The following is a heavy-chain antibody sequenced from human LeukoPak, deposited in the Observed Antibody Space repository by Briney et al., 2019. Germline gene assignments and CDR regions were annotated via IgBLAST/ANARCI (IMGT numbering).Heavy chain of an antibody. J-gene: IGHJ4*02. V-gene: IGHV1-18*01. D-gene: IGHD1-7*01. CDR2: ISAYNGNT. Sequence: ASVKVSCKASGGTFSSYAISWVRQAPGQGLEWMGWISAYNGNTNYAQKLQGRVTMTTDTSTSTAYMELRSLRSDDTAVYYCAREGRTNYFDYWGQGTLVTVSS. CDR3: AREGRTNYFDY. CDR1: GGTFSSYA.